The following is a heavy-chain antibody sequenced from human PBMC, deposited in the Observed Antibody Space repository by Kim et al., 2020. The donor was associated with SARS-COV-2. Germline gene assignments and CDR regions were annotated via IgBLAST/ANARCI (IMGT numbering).Heavy chain of an antibody. J-gene: IGHJ4*02. V-gene: IGHV4-34*01. D-gene: IGHD5-12*01. CDR3: ARGSPIVATIWGTFDY. Sequence: SLKSRVTISVDTSKNQFSLKLSSVTAADTAVYYCARGSPIVATIWGTFDYWGQGTLVTVSS.